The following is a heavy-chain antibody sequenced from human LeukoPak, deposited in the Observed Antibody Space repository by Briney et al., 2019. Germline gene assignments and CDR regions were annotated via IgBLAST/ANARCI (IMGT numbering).Heavy chain of an antibody. D-gene: IGHD5-24*01. Sequence: SETLCLTCAVYGGSFSGYYWSWIRQPPGKGLEWIGEINHSGSTNYNPSLKSRVTISVDTSKNQFSLKLSSVTAADTAVYYCARVRLWLQGTFDYWGQGTLVTVSS. CDR2: INHSGST. CDR3: ARVRLWLQGTFDY. V-gene: IGHV4-34*01. CDR1: GGSFSGYY. J-gene: IGHJ4*02.